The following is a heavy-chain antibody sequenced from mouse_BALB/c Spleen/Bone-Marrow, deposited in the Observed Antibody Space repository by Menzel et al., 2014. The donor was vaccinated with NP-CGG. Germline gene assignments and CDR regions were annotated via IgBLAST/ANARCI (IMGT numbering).Heavy chain of an antibody. J-gene: IGHJ2*01. V-gene: IGHV1-54*01. D-gene: IGHD2-1*01. CDR3: ARRIYYAMGY. Sequence: QVQLQQPGAELVRPGTSVKVSCKASRYAFTNYLIEWVKQRPGQGLEWIGVLNPGSGGTNYNEKFKGKATLTADKSSSTAHMQLSSLTSDDSAVYFCARRIYYAMGYWGQGTTLTVSS. CDR2: LNPGSGGT. CDR1: RYAFTNYL.